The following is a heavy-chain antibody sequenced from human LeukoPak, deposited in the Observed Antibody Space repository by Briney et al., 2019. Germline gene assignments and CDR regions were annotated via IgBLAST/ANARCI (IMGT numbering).Heavy chain of an antibody. CDR2: TFYSGST. CDR1: GGSISSGDYY. CDR3: ARAIRGRMIVVPVDTRFDP. V-gene: IGHV4-31*03. Sequence: SQTLSLTCTVSGGSISSGDYYWSWIRQHPGKGLEWIGYTFYSGSTYYNPSLKSRVTISVDTSKNQFSLKLSSVTAADTAVYYCARAIRGRMIVVPVDTRFDPWGQGTLVTVSS. D-gene: IGHD3-22*01. J-gene: IGHJ5*02.